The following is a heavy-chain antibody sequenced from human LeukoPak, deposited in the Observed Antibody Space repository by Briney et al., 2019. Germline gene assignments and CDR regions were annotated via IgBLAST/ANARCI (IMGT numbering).Heavy chain of an antibody. CDR1: AGSISTYY. Sequence: PSETLSLTCTVSAGSISTYYWNWIRQPPGKGLEWIGYIYYSGRTNYNPSLMSRVTISLDTSKKQVSLKLSSVTAADTAVYYCAREQWELLSYWGQGTLVTVSS. J-gene: IGHJ4*02. CDR3: AREQWELLSY. D-gene: IGHD1-26*01. CDR2: IYYSGRT. V-gene: IGHV4-59*12.